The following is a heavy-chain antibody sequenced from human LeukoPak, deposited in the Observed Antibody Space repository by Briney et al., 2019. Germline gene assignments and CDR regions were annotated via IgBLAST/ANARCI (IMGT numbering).Heavy chain of an antibody. Sequence: GSLRLSCAASGFTFSSYSMNWVRQAPGKGLEWVSSISSSSSYIYYADSVKGRFTISRDNAKNSLYLQMNSLRAEDTAVYYCARDRIGSSSWTYYFDYWGQGTLVTVSS. CDR1: GFTFSSYS. CDR2: ISSSSSYI. V-gene: IGHV3-21*01. D-gene: IGHD6-13*01. CDR3: ARDRIGSSSWTYYFDY. J-gene: IGHJ4*02.